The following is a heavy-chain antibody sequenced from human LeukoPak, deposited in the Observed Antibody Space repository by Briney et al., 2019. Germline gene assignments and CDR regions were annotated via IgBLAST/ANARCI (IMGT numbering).Heavy chain of an antibody. CDR2: ITFDGSVT. CDR3: ARDIELGMILVGYFDY. Sequence: GGSLRLSCAASGFTFRTYGMHWVRQAPGKGLEWLAVITFDGSVTYYADSAKSRATISRDNSKNTVYLQVNSLRVEDTAVYHCARDIELGMILVGYFDYWGEGTLVNVSS. CDR1: GFTFRTYG. J-gene: IGHJ4*02. V-gene: IGHV3-30*03. D-gene: IGHD7-27*01.